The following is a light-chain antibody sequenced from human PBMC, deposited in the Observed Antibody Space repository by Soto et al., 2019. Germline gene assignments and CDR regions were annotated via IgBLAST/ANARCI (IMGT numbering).Light chain of an antibody. Sequence: QSVLTQPPSVAGAPGQTVTISCTGISSNIGAGYDVHWYQALQGTAPKLLIYGNSNRPSGVPDRFSGYKSGTSASLAINGLQAEDEADYSCQSYDSSMSGYVFGTETKGTDL. J-gene: IGLJ1*01. CDR1: SSNIGAGYD. V-gene: IGLV1-40*01. CDR3: QSYDSSMSGYV. CDR2: GNS.